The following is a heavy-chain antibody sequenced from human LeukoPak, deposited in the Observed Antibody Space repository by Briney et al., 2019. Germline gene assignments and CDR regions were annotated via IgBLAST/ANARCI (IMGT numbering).Heavy chain of an antibody. CDR3: ARDRLTNDAFDI. D-gene: IGHD2-8*01. V-gene: IGHV3-23*01. CDR2: ISGSGGST. Sequence: GGSLRLSCAASGFTFSSYAMSWVRQAPGKGLEWVSIISGSGGSTYYADSVKGRFTISRDNSKNTLYLQMNSLRAEDTAMYYCARDRLTNDAFDIWGQGTMVTVSS. CDR1: GFTFSSYA. J-gene: IGHJ3*02.